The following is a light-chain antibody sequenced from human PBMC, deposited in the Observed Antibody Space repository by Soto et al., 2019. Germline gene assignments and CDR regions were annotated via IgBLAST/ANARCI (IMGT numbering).Light chain of an antibody. CDR3: QQTYTTPRT. J-gene: IGKJ1*01. CDR1: QTVSTY. V-gene: IGKV1-39*01. CDR2: DTS. Sequence: DTQMTQSPSSLSASVGDRISITCRASQTVSTYLNWYQQKPGKAPTLLISDTSTLQSGVPSRFSGSGSGTEFTLTITSLQPEDFATYYCQQTYTTPRTFGQGTKVAIK.